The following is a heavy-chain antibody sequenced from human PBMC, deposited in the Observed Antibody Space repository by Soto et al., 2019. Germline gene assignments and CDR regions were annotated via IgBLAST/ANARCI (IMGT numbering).Heavy chain of an antibody. CDR2: IFYSGST. D-gene: IGHD3-10*02. CDR1: GGSISSYY. J-gene: IGHJ5*01. Sequence: QVQLQESGPGLVKPSETLSLTCTVSGGSISSYYWSWIRQPPGKGLEWIGFIFYSGSTSYNPSLKSTVTISIDTSEDQFSLKLNSVTTADTAVYYCASMIGDPVLSFDSWGQGTLVAVSS. V-gene: IGHV4-59*01. CDR3: ASMIGDPVLSFDS.